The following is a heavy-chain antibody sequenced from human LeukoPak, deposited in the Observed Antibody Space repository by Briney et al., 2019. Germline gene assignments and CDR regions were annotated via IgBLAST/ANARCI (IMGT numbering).Heavy chain of an antibody. J-gene: IGHJ4*02. CDR3: ARDPSYYDSSGYYPADGY. Sequence: SVKVSCKASGGTFSSYAISWVRQAPGQGLEWMGRIIPILGIANYAQKFQDRVTITADKSTSTAYMELSSLRSEDTAVYYCARDPSYYDSSGYYPADGYWGQGTLVTVSS. V-gene: IGHV1-69*04. D-gene: IGHD3-22*01. CDR1: GGTFSSYA. CDR2: IIPILGIA.